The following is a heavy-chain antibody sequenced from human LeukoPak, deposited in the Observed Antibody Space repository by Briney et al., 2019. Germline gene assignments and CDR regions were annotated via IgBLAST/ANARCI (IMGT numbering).Heavy chain of an antibody. CDR2: IYYSGST. J-gene: IGHJ4*02. V-gene: IGHV4-59*01. CDR1: GGSIRTYY. CDR3: ARAVGATTGNFDY. Sequence: PSGTLSLTCTVSGGSIRTYYWSWLRQPPGKGLEWIGYIYYSGSTNYNPSLKSRVTISVDTSKNQFSLKLTSVTAADTAVYYCARAVGATTGNFDYWGQGTLVTVSS. D-gene: IGHD1-26*01.